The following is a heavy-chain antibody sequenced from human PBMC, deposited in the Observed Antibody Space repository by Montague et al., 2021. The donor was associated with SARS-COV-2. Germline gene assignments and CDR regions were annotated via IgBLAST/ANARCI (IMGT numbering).Heavy chain of an antibody. CDR2: TYSRSKWNS. Sequence: CAISGDSVWSNSAAWNWIRQSPSRGLEWLGRTYSRSKWNSDYAMPVKGRITINTDTSTNQFSLQVNSVTPEDTAIYYCKRSWGWKDPHYYFDAWGQGTLVIVSS. D-gene: IGHD1-1*01. V-gene: IGHV6-1*01. CDR3: KRSWGWKDPHYYFDA. J-gene: IGHJ4*02. CDR1: GDSVWSNSAA.